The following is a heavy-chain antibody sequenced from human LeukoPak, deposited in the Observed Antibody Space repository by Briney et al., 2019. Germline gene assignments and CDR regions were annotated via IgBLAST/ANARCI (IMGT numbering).Heavy chain of an antibody. D-gene: IGHD2-21*02. Sequence: GGSLRLSCAASGFSVSDNYMSWVRQAPGKGLECVSVIYSGGSIYFADSVMGRFTISRDNSKNTLYLQMNSLRVEDSAVYYCARDLASLSGGDYGGSWGQGTLVTVSS. CDR3: ARDLASLSGGDYGGS. J-gene: IGHJ5*02. CDR2: IYSGGSI. V-gene: IGHV3-53*01. CDR1: GFSVSDNY.